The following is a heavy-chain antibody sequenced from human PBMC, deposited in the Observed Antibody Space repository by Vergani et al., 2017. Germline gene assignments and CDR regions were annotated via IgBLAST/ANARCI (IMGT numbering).Heavy chain of an antibody. V-gene: IGHV3-9*01. J-gene: IGHJ4*02. CDR1: GFTFDDYA. CDR2: ISWNSGSI. CDR3: ARDRGYSYGWGY. Sequence: EVQLVESGGGLVQPGRSLRLSCAASGFTFDDYAMHWVRQAPGKGLEWVSGISWNSGSIGYADSVKGRFTISRDNAKNSLYLQMNSLRAEDTAVYYCARDRGYSYGWGYWGQGTLVTVSS. D-gene: IGHD5-18*01.